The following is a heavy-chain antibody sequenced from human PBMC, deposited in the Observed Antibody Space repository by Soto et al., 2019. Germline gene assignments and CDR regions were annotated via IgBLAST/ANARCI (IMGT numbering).Heavy chain of an antibody. CDR3: ARDRAVCLVDY. J-gene: IGHJ4*02. V-gene: IGHV1-18*01. Sequence: QVQLVQSGAEVKKPGASVKVSCKASGYTFTSYGISWVRQAPGQGLEWMGWISAYNGNTKYAQKLQGRVTMTTDTSTSRAYMEVRSLRSDDTAVYYCARDRAVCLVDYWGQGTLVTVSS. CDR1: GYTFTSYG. D-gene: IGHD2-8*01. CDR2: ISAYNGNT.